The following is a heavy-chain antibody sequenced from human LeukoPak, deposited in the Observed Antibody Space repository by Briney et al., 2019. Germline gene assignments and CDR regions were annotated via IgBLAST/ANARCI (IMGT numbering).Heavy chain of an antibody. CDR1: GYIFTGND. J-gene: IGHJ4*02. Sequence: GASVKVSCKASGYIFTGNDMHWVRQAPGQGLEWMGWINPNSGGTNYAQKFQGRVTMTRDTSISTAYMELSRLRSDDSAVYYCARDQRYCSGGSCYQATYYFDYWGQGTLVTVSS. D-gene: IGHD2-15*01. CDR3: ARDQRYCSGGSCYQATYYFDY. CDR2: INPNSGGT. V-gene: IGHV1-2*02.